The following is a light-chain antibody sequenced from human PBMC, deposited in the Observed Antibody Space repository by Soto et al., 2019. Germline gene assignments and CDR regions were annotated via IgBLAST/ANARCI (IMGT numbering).Light chain of an antibody. CDR3: QHYNSYSEA. CDR2: KAS. CDR1: QTISSW. Sequence: DIQMTQSPSTLSGSVGDRVTITCRASQTISSWLAWYQQKPGKAPKLLIYKASTLKSGVPSRFSGSGSGTEFTLTISSLQPDDFVTYYCQHYNSYSEAFGQGATV. V-gene: IGKV1-5*03. J-gene: IGKJ1*01.